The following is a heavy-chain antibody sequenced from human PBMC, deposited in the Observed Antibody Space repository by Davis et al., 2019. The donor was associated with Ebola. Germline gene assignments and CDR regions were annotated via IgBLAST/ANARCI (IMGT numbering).Heavy chain of an antibody. V-gene: IGHV4-4*07. D-gene: IGHD2-2*01. Sequence: PSETLSLTCTVSGGSISSYYWSWIRQPAGKGLEWIGRIYTSGSTNYNPSLKSRVTMSVDTSKNQFSLKLSSVTAADTAVYYCASSADCSSTSCYYYYYYMDVWGKGTTVTVSS. J-gene: IGHJ6*03. CDR3: ASSADCSSTSCYYYYYYMDV. CDR1: GGSISSYY. CDR2: IYTSGST.